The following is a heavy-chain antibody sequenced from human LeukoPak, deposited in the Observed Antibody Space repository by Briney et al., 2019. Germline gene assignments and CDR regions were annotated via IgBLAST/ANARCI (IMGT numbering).Heavy chain of an antibody. CDR1: GFTFSTYA. CDR3: RGWGQGVVNGVDY. V-gene: IGHV3-23*01. D-gene: IGHD3-3*01. CDR2: ISGSGDRT. Sequence: GGSLRLSCAASGFTFSTYAMSWVRQAPGKGLEWVSGISGSGDRTDYADSVKGRFTISRDNSKNTLYVQMNSLRAEDTAVYYCRGWGQGVVNGVDYWGQGTLVTVSS. J-gene: IGHJ4*02.